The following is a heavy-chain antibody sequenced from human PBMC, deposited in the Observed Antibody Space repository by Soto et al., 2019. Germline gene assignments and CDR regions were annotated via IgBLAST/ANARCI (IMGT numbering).Heavy chain of an antibody. Sequence: ASVKVSCKVSGYTLTELSMHWVRQAPGKGLEWMGGFDPEDGETIYAQKFQGRVTMTEDTSTDTAYMELSSLRSEDTAVYYCATDSFRAVAAQGEYFQHWGQGTLVTVSS. D-gene: IGHD6-19*01. CDR3: ATDSFRAVAAQGEYFQH. J-gene: IGHJ1*01. CDR2: FDPEDGET. CDR1: GYTLTELS. V-gene: IGHV1-24*01.